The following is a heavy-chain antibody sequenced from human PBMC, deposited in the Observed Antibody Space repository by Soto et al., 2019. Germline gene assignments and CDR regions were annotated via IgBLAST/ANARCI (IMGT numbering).Heavy chain of an antibody. Sequence: GGSLRLSCAASGFTVSSNYMTWVRQPPGKGLEWVSVINSGGSTYYADSVKGRFTISRDNSKNTMYLQMNSLRAEDTAVYYCARGYCSGASCYSGWSMDVWGQGTTVTVSS. CDR1: GFTVSSNY. CDR2: INSGGST. CDR3: ARGYCSGASCYSGWSMDV. V-gene: IGHV3-53*01. J-gene: IGHJ6*02. D-gene: IGHD2-15*01.